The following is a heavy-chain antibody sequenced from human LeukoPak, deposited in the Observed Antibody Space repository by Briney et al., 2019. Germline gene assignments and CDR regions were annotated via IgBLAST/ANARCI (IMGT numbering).Heavy chain of an antibody. V-gene: IGHV3-23*01. Sequence: TGGSLRLSCAASGFTFSTYWMSWVRQAPGKGLEWVSLIGGRGDASYYADSVKGRFTISRDNSKNTLFLQMSSLRAEDTAVYYCAKGRGSGTWAKDYWGQGTLVTVSS. D-gene: IGHD3-16*01. CDR2: IGGRGDAS. CDR3: AKGRGSGTWAKDY. J-gene: IGHJ4*02. CDR1: GFTFSTYW.